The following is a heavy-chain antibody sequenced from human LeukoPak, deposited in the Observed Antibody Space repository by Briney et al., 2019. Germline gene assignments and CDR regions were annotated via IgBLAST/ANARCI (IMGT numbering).Heavy chain of an antibody. CDR3: ARGGMKMAYYFDY. CDR2: ISYSGST. Sequence: SETLSLTCTVSGDSISSYYWSWIRQPPGKGLEWIGYISYSGSTNYNPSLKSRVTISVDTSKNQFSLKLSSVTAADTAVYYCARGGMKMAYYFDYWGQGTLVTVSS. CDR1: GDSISSYY. D-gene: IGHD5-24*01. V-gene: IGHV4-59*01. J-gene: IGHJ4*02.